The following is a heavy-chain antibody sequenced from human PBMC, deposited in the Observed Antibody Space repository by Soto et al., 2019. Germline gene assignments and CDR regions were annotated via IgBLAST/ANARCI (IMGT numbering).Heavy chain of an antibody. CDR1: GGTFSNYA. D-gene: IGHD2-2*01. V-gene: IGHV1-69*01. CDR2: IIPISGTA. J-gene: IGHJ6*02. Sequence: QVQLVQSGAEVKKPGSSVQVSCKASGGTFSNYAISWVRQAPGQGLEWLGGIIPISGTANYAQKFQGRVTITAGESTSTAYMELSSLRSEDTAVYYCARSQGSSTSLEIYYYYYYGMDVWGQGTTVTVSS. CDR3: ARSQGSSTSLEIYYYYYYGMDV.